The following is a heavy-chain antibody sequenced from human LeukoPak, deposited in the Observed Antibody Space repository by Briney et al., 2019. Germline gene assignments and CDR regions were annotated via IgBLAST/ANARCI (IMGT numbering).Heavy chain of an antibody. J-gene: IGHJ4*02. D-gene: IGHD5-24*01. CDR2: IWYDGSHR. CDR3: VRDNAAADGALDY. CDR1: GFTFSSHG. V-gene: IGHV3-33*01. Sequence: GGSLRLSCVASGFTFSSHGMHWVRQAPGKGLEWVAVIWYDGSHRYYPDSVEGRFTISRDNSKNTLFLQMDSLRVDDTAVYYCVRDNAAADGALDYWGQGSLVTVSS.